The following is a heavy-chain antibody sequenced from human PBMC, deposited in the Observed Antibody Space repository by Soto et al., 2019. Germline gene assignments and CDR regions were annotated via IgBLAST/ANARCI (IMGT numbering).Heavy chain of an antibody. D-gene: IGHD3-10*01. J-gene: IGHJ6*02. CDR3: ARLRGYYYGMDV. CDR1: GGSISSSSYY. Sequence: SETLSLTCTVSGGSISSSSYYWGWIRQPPGKGLEWIGSIYYSGSTYYNPSLKSRVTISVDTSKNQFSLKLSSVTAADTAVYYCARLRGYYYGMDVWSQGTTVTVSS. V-gene: IGHV4-39*01. CDR2: IYYSGST.